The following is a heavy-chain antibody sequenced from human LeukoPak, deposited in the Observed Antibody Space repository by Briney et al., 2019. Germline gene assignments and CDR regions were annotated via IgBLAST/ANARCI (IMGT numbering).Heavy chain of an antibody. Sequence: GGSLRLSCAASGFPFSSYSMTWVRQAPGKGLEWVANIKPDGTTKFYADSVKGRFTISRDNALNSLYLQMNSLRAEDTAIYYCARSIPYGTTWYGRSDYWGQGTLVTVSS. V-gene: IGHV3-7*03. CDR1: GFPFSSYS. CDR3: ARSIPYGTTWYGRSDY. D-gene: IGHD6-13*01. CDR2: IKPDGTTK. J-gene: IGHJ4*02.